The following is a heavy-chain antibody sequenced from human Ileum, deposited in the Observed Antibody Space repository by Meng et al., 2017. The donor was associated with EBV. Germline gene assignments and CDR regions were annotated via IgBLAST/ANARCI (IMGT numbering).Heavy chain of an antibody. CDR2: IDQSGYT. V-gene: IGHV4-34*01. CDR1: GGSFNDYY. Sequence: QWRLQTWGTGLLKPSETLSLTCAVYGGSFNDYYWTWLRQPPGKGLEWIGEIDQSGYTKFNPSLSSRATISRDTSNNQFSLRLNSVTAADTALYYCARYGRCNGNSFYCFDPWGQGTLVTVSS. CDR3: ARYGRCNGNSFYCFDP. J-gene: IGHJ5*02. D-gene: IGHD4-23*01.